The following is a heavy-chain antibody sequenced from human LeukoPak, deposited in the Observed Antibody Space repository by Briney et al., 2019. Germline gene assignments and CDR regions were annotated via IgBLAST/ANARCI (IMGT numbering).Heavy chain of an antibody. Sequence: ASVKVSCKASGYTFTSDYIHWVRQAPAQGLEWLGIINPSGGRTTYGQNFQGRVTMTRDTSTSTVYMELSRLRSEDTAVYYCARGSRFLDYWGQGTLVTVSS. D-gene: IGHD3-3*01. V-gene: IGHV1-46*01. CDR1: GYTFTSDY. CDR3: ARGSRFLDY. J-gene: IGHJ4*02. CDR2: INPSGGRT.